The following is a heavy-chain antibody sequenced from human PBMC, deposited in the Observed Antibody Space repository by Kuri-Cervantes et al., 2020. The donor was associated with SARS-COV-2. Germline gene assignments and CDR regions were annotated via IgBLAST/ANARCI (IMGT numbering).Heavy chain of an antibody. CDR1: GFTFSSYD. Sequence: GESLKISCAASGFTFSSYDMHWVRQATGKGLEWVSAIGTAGDTYYPGSVKGRFTISRENAKNSLYLQMNSLRAGDTAVYYCARDSGYYDSDYWGQGTLVTVSS. CDR2: IGTAGDT. V-gene: IGHV3-13*01. D-gene: IGHD3-22*01. CDR3: ARDSGYYDSDY. J-gene: IGHJ4*02.